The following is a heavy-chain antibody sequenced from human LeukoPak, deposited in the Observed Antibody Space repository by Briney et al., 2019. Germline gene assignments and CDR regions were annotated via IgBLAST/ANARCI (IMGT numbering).Heavy chain of an antibody. V-gene: IGHV3-30*04. CDR3: AKDIHAYYYYYYMDV. Sequence: PGRSLRLSCAASGFTFSSYAMHWVRQAPGKGLEWVAVISYDGSNKYYADSVKGRFTISRDNSKNTLYLQMNSLRAEDTAVYYCAKDIHAYYYYYYMDVWGKGTTVTVSS. CDR1: GFTFSSYA. CDR2: ISYDGSNK. J-gene: IGHJ6*03. D-gene: IGHD2-21*01.